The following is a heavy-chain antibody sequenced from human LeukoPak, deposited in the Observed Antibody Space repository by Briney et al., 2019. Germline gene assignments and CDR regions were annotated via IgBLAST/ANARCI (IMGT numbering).Heavy chain of an antibody. CDR2: ISAYNGST. J-gene: IGHJ6*02. V-gene: IGHV1-18*01. CDR3: ARDLYSSGWYYYYYGMDV. CDR1: GYTFTSYG. Sequence: ASVKVSCKASGYTFTSYGISWVRQAPGQGLEWMGWISAYNGSTNYAQKLQGRVTMTTDTSTSTAYMELRSLRSDDTAVYYCARDLYSSGWYYYYYGMDVWGQGTTVTVSS. D-gene: IGHD6-19*01.